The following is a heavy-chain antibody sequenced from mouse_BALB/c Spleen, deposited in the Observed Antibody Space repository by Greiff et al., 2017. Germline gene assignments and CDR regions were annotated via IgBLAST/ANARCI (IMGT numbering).Heavy chain of an antibody. CDR1: GFSLTSYG. CDR3: ARGITTATGFAY. Sequence: VKLVESGPGLVAPSQSLSITCTVSGFSLTSYGVHWVRQPPGKGLEWLGVIWAGGSTNYNSALMSRLSISKDNSKSQVFLKMNSLQTDDTAMYYCARGITTATGFAYWGQGTLVTVSA. V-gene: IGHV2-9*02. J-gene: IGHJ3*01. CDR2: IWAGGST. D-gene: IGHD1-2*01.